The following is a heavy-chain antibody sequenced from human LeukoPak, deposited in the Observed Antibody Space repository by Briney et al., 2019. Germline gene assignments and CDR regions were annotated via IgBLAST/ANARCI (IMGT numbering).Heavy chain of an antibody. Sequence: ASVRVSCKASGGTFSSYAISWVRQAPGQGLEWMGGIIPIFGTANYAQKFQGRVTITADESTSTAYMELSSLRSEDTAVYYCARWGPKYGSGSRWNRFDPWGQGTLVTVSS. J-gene: IGHJ5*02. D-gene: IGHD3-10*01. V-gene: IGHV1-69*13. CDR3: ARWGPKYGSGSRWNRFDP. CDR1: GGTFSSYA. CDR2: IIPIFGTA.